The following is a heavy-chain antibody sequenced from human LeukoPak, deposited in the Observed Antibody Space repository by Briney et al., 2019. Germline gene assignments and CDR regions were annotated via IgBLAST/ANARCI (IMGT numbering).Heavy chain of an antibody. CDR2: VNPDSGDT. V-gene: IGHV1-2*06. CDR1: GYTFTDYY. Sequence: ASVKVSCKTSGYTFTDYYIQWFRQAPGQGLEWMGRVNPDSGDTNYAKKFQGRVTMTRDTSFNTAYMDLGRLRSDDTAVYFCARYRGYNYGFDPWGQGTLVTVSS. D-gene: IGHD5-18*01. J-gene: IGHJ5*02. CDR3: ARYRGYNYGFDP.